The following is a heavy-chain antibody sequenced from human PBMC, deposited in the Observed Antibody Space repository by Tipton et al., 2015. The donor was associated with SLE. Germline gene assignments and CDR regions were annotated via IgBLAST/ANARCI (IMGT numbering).Heavy chain of an antibody. V-gene: IGHV4-4*07. CDR2: VYSSGSA. J-gene: IGHJ4*02. D-gene: IGHD5-18*01. CDR1: GDSITSYY. Sequence: TLSLTCSVSGDSITSYYWSWFRQSTGRGLEWIGRVYSSGSANYNPALKSRVTISVDTSKNQFSLRLSSVTAADTAVYFCAREATWIQLWFYDFWGQGTLVTVSS. CDR3: AREATWIQLWFYDF.